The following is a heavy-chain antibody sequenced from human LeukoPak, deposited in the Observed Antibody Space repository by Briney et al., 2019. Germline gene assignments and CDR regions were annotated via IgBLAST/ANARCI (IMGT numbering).Heavy chain of an antibody. J-gene: IGHJ4*02. Sequence: GGSLRLSCAGSGFIFSSYAMTWVRQATGKGLELVSAIGTAGNTYYPGSVKGRFTISRENAKNSLYLQMNSLRAGDTAVYYCARAHPAAGTGGYFDYWGQGTLVTVSS. CDR3: ARAHPAAGTGGYFDY. CDR2: IGTAGNT. D-gene: IGHD6-13*01. CDR1: GFIFSSYA. V-gene: IGHV3-13*04.